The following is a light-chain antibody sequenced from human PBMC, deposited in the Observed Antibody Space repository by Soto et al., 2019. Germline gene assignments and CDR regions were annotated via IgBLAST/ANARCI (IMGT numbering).Light chain of an antibody. V-gene: IGKV3-20*01. CDR3: QQYGSSPWT. CDR2: GAS. Sequence: IVWTQAAATLSLSPGARATLSGRASQSVSSSYLAWYQQNPGQAPRLLIYGASSRATGIPDRFSGSGSGTDFTLTISRLEPEDFAVYYCQQYGSSPWTFGQGTKVDIK. J-gene: IGKJ1*01. CDR1: QSVSSSY.